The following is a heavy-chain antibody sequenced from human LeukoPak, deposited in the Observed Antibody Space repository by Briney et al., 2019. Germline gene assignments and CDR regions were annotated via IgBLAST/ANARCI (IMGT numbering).Heavy chain of an antibody. V-gene: IGHV3-7*05. Sequence: GGSLRLSCTASGFTFRNYWMNWVRQAPGKGLEWVANINEDGSEKNYVDSVKGRFTTSRDNARNSLSLQMNSLRAEDTAVYYCARVDGYSSSWYSDYWGQGTLVTVSS. CDR2: INEDGSEK. D-gene: IGHD6-13*01. J-gene: IGHJ4*02. CDR1: GFTFRNYW. CDR3: ARVDGYSSSWYSDY.